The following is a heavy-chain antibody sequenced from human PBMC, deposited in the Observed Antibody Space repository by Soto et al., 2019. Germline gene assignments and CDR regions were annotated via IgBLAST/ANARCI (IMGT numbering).Heavy chain of an antibody. J-gene: IGHJ4*02. Sequence: QVQLVQSGTEVKNPGASVKVSCKSSGYTFTSYGLAWVRQAPGQVLEWMGWIRAYNDNTNYAQKFQGRVTMTTDTSTSTAYMELRSLRSDDTAVYYCARAQRYYYEKPGYYRWQYWCQGTLVTVSS. CDR2: IRAYNDNT. CDR3: ARAQRYYYEKPGYYRWQY. CDR1: GYTFTSYG. D-gene: IGHD3-22*01. V-gene: IGHV1-18*01.